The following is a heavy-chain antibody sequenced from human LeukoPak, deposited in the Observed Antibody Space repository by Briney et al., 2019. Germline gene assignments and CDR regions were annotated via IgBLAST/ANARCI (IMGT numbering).Heavy chain of an antibody. J-gene: IGHJ3*02. CDR2: ISAYNGNT. D-gene: IGHD3-3*01. V-gene: IGHV1-18*01. Sequence: ASVKVSCKASGYTFTSYGISWVRQAPGQGLEWMGWISAYNGNTNYAQKLQGRVTMTTDTSTSTAYMEPRSLRSDDTAVYYCARSAAYYDFWSAVLPPAFDIWGQGTMVTVSS. CDR3: ARSAAYYDFWSAVLPPAFDI. CDR1: GYTFTSYG.